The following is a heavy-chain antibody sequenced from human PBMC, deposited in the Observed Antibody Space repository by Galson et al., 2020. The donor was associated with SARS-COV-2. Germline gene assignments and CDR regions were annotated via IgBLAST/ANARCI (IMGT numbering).Heavy chain of an antibody. CDR2: FDPEDGET. CDR3: AKDSRGYYKPIDY. J-gene: IGHJ4*02. D-gene: IGHD3-22*01. Sequence: ASVKVSCKVSGYTLTELSMHWVRQAPGKGLEWMGGFDPEDGETIYAQKFQGRVTMTEDTSTDTAYMELSSLRSEDTALYYCAKDSRGYYKPIDYWGQGTLVTVSS. V-gene: IGHV1-24*01. CDR1: GYTLTELS.